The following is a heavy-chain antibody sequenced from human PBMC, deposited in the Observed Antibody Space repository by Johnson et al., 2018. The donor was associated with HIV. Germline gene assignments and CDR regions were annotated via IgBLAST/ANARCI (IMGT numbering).Heavy chain of an antibody. CDR2: ISYDGSNK. Sequence: QVQLVESGGGVVQPGRSLRLSCAASGFTFSSYAMHWVRQAPGKGLEWVAVISYDGSNKYYADSVKGRFTISRDNPKNTLYLQMNSLRAADTAVYYCARDRAWIQVWLGAFDIWGQGTMVTVSS. CDR1: GFTFSSYA. CDR3: ARDRAWIQVWLGAFDI. J-gene: IGHJ3*02. V-gene: IGHV3-30-3*01. D-gene: IGHD5-18*01.